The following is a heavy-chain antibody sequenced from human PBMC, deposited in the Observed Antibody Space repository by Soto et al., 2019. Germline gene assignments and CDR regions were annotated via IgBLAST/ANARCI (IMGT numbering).Heavy chain of an antibody. D-gene: IGHD1-26*01. CDR1: GGTFSSYA. V-gene: IGHV1-69*12. CDR3: ARDGGGAAFDY. Sequence: QVQLVQSGAEVRKPGSSVKVSCEASGGTFSSYALNWMRQAPGQGLEWMGGIIPLFGTTTYAEKFQGRVTITADESTRTAFVELSSLTSEDTAMYYCARDGGGAAFDYWGQGTLVTVSS. J-gene: IGHJ4*02. CDR2: IIPLFGTT.